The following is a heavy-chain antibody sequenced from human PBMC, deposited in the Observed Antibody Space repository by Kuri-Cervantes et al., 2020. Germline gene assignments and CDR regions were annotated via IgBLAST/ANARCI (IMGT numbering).Heavy chain of an antibody. D-gene: IGHD3-10*01. CDR2: IKSKTDGGTT. CDR1: GFTFSKAW. CDR3: TTEWSFSAY. J-gene: IGHJ4*02. Sequence: GESLKISCATSGFTFSKAWMSWVRQAPGKGLEWVGRIKSKTDGGTTDYAAPVKGRFTISRDDSKNTLYLQMNSLETEDTAVYYCTTEWSFSAYWGQGTLVTVSS. V-gene: IGHV3-15*01.